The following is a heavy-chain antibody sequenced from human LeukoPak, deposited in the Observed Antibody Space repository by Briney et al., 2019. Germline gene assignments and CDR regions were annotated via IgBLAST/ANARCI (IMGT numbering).Heavy chain of an antibody. Sequence: ASVKVSCMASGYTFTGYYMHWVRQAPGHRLEAMGWINPNSGGTNYAQKFQGRVTMTRDTSISTAYMELSRLRSDDTAVYCCARGPISGYDFWFDPWGQGTLVTVSS. CDR2: INPNSGGT. D-gene: IGHD5-12*01. V-gene: IGHV1-2*02. CDR1: GYTFTGYY. J-gene: IGHJ5*02. CDR3: ARGPISGYDFWFDP.